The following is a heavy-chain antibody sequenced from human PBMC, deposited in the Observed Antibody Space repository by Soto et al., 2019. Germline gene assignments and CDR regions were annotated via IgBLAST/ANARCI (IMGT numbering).Heavy chain of an antibody. CDR2: ISYDGSNR. CDR1: GFTFSSYG. D-gene: IGHD4-17*01. CDR3: ARDPRYGDYPKYYFDY. J-gene: IGHJ4*02. Sequence: GGSLRLSCAASGFTFSSYGMHWVRQAPGKGLEWVAIISYDGSNRYYANSVKGRFTISRDNSRNTLYLQMNSLRAEDTAVYYCARDPRYGDYPKYYFDYWGQGALVTVSS. V-gene: IGHV3-30*03.